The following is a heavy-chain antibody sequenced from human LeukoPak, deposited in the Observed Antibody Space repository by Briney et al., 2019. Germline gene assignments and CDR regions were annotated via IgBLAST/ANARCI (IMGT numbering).Heavy chain of an antibody. CDR3: ARASIDYGDYIYAYYFDY. V-gene: IGHV1-2*02. Sequence: GASVKVSCKASGYTFTGYYMHWVRQAPGQGLEWMGWINPNSGGTNYAQKFQGRVTMTRDTSISTAYMELSRLRFDDTAVYYCARASIDYGDYIYAYYFDYWGQGTLVTVSS. D-gene: IGHD4-17*01. J-gene: IGHJ4*02. CDR2: INPNSGGT. CDR1: GYTFTGYY.